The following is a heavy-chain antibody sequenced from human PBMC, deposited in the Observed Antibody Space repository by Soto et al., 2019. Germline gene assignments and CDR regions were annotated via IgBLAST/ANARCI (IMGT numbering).Heavy chain of an antibody. CDR1: GYTFTSYD. CDR2: MNPNSGNT. J-gene: IGHJ4*02. Sequence: QVQLVQSGAEVKKPGASVKVSCKASGYTFTSYDINWVRQATGQGPEWMGWMNPNSGNTGFAQRFQGRVTMTRNTSISTAYMELSSLRSGDTAVYYCARALLTGAPGDYFDYWGQGTLVTVSS. CDR3: ARALLTGAPGDYFDY. V-gene: IGHV1-8*01. D-gene: IGHD7-27*01.